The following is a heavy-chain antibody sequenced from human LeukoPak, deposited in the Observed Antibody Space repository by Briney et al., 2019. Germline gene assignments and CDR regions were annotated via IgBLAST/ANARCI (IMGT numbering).Heavy chain of an antibody. CDR2: IYYSGST. D-gene: IGHD3-10*01. V-gene: IGHV4-39*07. Sequence: PLENLSLTCTVSGGSINNSTYYWGWIRQPPGKGLEWIGSIYYSGSTYYNPSLKSRVTISVDTSKNQFSLKLSSVTAADTAVYYCAPRVTMVRGPRLGSDPWGQGTLVTVSS. CDR3: APRVTMVRGPRLGSDP. J-gene: IGHJ5*02. CDR1: GGSINNSTYY.